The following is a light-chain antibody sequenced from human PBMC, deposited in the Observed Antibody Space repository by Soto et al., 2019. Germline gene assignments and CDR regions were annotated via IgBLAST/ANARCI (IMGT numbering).Light chain of an antibody. CDR1: QSVSSY. Sequence: EILFTQSPANLSLSPGEGATLSCRASQSVSSYLAWYQQTNGQPPRILIYDASNRDTGIPARFSGSRSGTDFTLSISSLEPEDFIVYYCQQRINWPLTFGQGTKVDIK. J-gene: IGKJ1*01. CDR3: QQRINWPLT. CDR2: DAS. V-gene: IGKV3-11*01.